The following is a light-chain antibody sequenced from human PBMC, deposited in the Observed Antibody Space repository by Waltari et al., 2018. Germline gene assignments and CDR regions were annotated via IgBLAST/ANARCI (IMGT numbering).Light chain of an antibody. J-gene: IGLJ3*02. Sequence: QSALTQPASVSGSPGQSITIPCTGTSSDIGGYNYVSWYQQHPGKASKVIIYEVSKRPSGVSHRFSGSKSGNTASLTISGLQADDEADYYCGSYTSSSSLDVVFGGGTELTVL. CDR3: GSYTSSSSLDVV. CDR1: SSDIGGYNY. V-gene: IGLV2-14*03. CDR2: EVS.